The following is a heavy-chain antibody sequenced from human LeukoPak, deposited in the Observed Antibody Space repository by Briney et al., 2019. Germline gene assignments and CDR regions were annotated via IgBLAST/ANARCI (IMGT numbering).Heavy chain of an antibody. CDR3: SGSDYSNPDLPFDY. Sequence: SETLSLTCSVSGDSIRNWYWTWIRQPPGKGLEWIGYIYDSGTTNYNPSLKSRVAMSVDTSKNQFSLNLNSVTAADTAVYYCSGSDYSNPDLPFDYWGQGTLVTVSS. CDR2: IYDSGTT. J-gene: IGHJ4*02. V-gene: IGHV4-59*08. D-gene: IGHD4-11*01. CDR1: GDSIRNWY.